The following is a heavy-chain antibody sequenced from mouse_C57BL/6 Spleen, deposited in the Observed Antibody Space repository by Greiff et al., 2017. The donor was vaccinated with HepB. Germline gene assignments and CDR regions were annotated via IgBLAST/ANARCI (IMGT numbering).Heavy chain of an antibody. CDR3: TTGYYCSSYYFDY. J-gene: IGHJ2*01. V-gene: IGHV14-1*01. CDR1: GFNIKDYY. CDR2: IDPEDGDT. Sequence: VQLKQSGAELVRPGASVKLSCTASGFNIKDYYMHWVKQRPEQGLEWIGRIDPEDGDTEYAPKFQGKATMTADTSSNAAYLQLSSLTSEDTAVYYCTTGYYCSSYYFDYWGQGTTLTVSS. D-gene: IGHD1-1*01.